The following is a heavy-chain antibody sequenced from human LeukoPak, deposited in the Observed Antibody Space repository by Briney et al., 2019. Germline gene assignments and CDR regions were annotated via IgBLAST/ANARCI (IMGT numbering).Heavy chain of an antibody. D-gene: IGHD6-19*01. CDR2: IYHSGST. J-gene: IGHJ2*01. CDR1: GGSISSSNW. CDR3: ARDWSTSGWYIDSLYWYFDL. V-gene: IGHV4-4*02. Sequence: SETLSFTCAVSGGSISSSNWRSWVRQPPGKGLEWIGEIYHSGSTNYNPSLKSRVTISVDKSKNQFSLKLSSVTAADTAVYYCARDWSTSGWYIDSLYWYFDLWGRGTLVTVSS.